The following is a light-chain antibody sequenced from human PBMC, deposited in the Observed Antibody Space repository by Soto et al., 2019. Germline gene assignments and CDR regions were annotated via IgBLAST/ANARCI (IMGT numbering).Light chain of an antibody. CDR3: QKYNSAPRT. CDR2: AAS. V-gene: IGKV1-27*01. Sequence: DVQMTKAPSSLSASVGDRVTITCRASQGISNYLAWYQQKPGKVPKLLIYAASILQSGVPSRFSGSGSGTDFTLTISSLQPADVATYCCQKYNSAPRTFGGGNKVEIK. CDR1: QGISNY. J-gene: IGKJ4*01.